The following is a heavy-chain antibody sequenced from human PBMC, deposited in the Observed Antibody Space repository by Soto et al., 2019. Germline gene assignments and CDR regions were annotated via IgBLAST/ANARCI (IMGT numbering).Heavy chain of an antibody. CDR1: GFSFSSYA. D-gene: IGHD6-19*01. CDR2: ISHDGINK. CDR3: ARDMYSSDYFVKWFGP. J-gene: IGHJ5*02. V-gene: IGHV3-30-3*01. Sequence: QVRLVESGGGVVQPGRSLRLSCTASGFSFSSYAMYWFRQPPGKGLEWVAVISHDGINKHYADSVKGRVTVSRDNSNHSLDVQLNSLRGEDTAMYYCARDMYSSDYFVKWFGPWGQGTLVTVSS.